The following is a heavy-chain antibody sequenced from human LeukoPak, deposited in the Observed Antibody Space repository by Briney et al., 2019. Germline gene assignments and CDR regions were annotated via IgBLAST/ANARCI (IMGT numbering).Heavy chain of an antibody. CDR2: INPNSGGT. J-gene: IGHJ4*02. CDR1: GYTFTGYY. V-gene: IGHV1-2*02. D-gene: IGHD3-10*01. Sequence: VKVSCKASGYTFTGYYMHWVRQAPGQGLEWMGWINPNSGGTNYAQKFQGRVTMTRDTSISTAYMELSRLRSDDTAVYYCARNTLWFGELFALDYWGQGTLVTVSS. CDR3: ARNTLWFGELFALDY.